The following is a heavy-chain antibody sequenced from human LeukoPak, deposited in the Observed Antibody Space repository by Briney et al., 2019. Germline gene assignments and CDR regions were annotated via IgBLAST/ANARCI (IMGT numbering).Heavy chain of an antibody. V-gene: IGHV1-2*06. J-gene: IGHJ4*02. CDR2: INPSSGVT. CDR1: GYTFTGYS. CDR3: TTRGGESSPLRY. Sequence: ASVTVSCTASGYTFTGYSIQWVRQAPGQGLEWMGRINPSSGVTHYAQKFQDSVTLTRDTSISTAYLEVNTLRSDDTAVYYCTTRGGESSPLRYWGQGTLVTVSS. D-gene: IGHD3-10*01.